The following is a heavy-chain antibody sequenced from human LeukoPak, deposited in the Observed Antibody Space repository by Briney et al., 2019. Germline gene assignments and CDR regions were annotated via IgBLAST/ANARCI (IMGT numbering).Heavy chain of an antibody. D-gene: IGHD3-22*01. CDR3: AIMHPYHDGSGYWVQ. V-gene: IGHV3-23*01. Sequence: GGSLRLSCAASGFTFSSYAMSWVRQAPGKGLEWVSGISTSGGSSSYADSVKGRFTISRDNPRNTLYMQMNSLRAEDTALYYCAIMHPYHDGSGYWVQWGQGTLVTVSS. J-gene: IGHJ4*02. CDR2: ISTSGGSS. CDR1: GFTFSSYA.